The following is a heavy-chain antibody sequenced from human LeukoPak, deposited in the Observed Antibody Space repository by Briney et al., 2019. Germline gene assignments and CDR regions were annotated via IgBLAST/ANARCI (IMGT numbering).Heavy chain of an antibody. Sequence: SETLSLTCAVYGGSFSGYYWSWIRQPPGKGLEWIGEINHSGSTNYSPSLKSRVTISIDTSKNQFSLKLSSVTAADTALYFCAREEPPGKVDYWGQGTLVTVSS. J-gene: IGHJ4*02. CDR2: INHSGST. CDR3: AREEPPGKVDY. D-gene: IGHD1-14*01. CDR1: GGSFSGYY. V-gene: IGHV4-34*01.